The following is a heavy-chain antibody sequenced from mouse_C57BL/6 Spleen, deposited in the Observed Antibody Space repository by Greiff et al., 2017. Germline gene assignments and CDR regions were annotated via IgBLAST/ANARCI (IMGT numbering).Heavy chain of an antibody. CDR3: TREDWAWFAY. CDR1: GFTFTSYA. D-gene: IGHD4-1*01. CDR2: ISSGGDYI. V-gene: IGHV5-9-1*02. J-gene: IGHJ3*01. Sequence: EVLLLQSGDGLVKPGGSLKLSCAASGFTFTSYAMSWVRQTPEKSLEWVAYISSGGDYIYYADTVKGRFTISRDNARNTLYLQMSSLKSEDTAMYYCTREDWAWFAYWGQGTLVTVSA.